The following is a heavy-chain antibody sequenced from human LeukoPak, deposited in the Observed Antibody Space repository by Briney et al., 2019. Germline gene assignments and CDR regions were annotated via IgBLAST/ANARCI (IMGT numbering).Heavy chain of an antibody. V-gene: IGHV4-59*01. D-gene: IGHD3-10*01. CDR3: ARGFTYYYGSGSPYYFDY. J-gene: IGHJ4*02. Sequence: RTSETLSLTCTVSGGSISSYYWSWIRQPPGKGLEWIGYIYYSGSTNYNPSLKSRVTISVDTSKNQFSLKLSSVTAADTAVYYCARGFTYYYGSGSPYYFDYWGRGTLVTVSS. CDR1: GGSISSYY. CDR2: IYYSGST.